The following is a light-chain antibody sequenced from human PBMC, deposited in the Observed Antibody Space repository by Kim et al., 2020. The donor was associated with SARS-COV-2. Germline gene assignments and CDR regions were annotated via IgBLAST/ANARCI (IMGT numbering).Light chain of an antibody. V-gene: IGKV4-1*01. Sequence: DIVMTQSPDSLAVSLGERATITCKSSQSVLHNNNNNLAWYQQKPGQPPKLLIYWASTRESGVPDRISGSGSGTDFTLTISSLQAEDVALYYCQQYHAIPWTFGQGTKVDIK. CDR2: WAS. CDR3: QQYHAIPWT. CDR1: QSVLHNNNNN. J-gene: IGKJ1*01.